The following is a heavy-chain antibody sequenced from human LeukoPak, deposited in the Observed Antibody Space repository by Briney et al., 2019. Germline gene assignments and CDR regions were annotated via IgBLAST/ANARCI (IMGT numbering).Heavy chain of an antibody. D-gene: IGHD3-10*01. J-gene: IGHJ4*02. CDR3: AREGYYGSGSPPSLYFDY. CDR1: GFTFNYYG. V-gene: IGHV3-30*03. Sequence: QPGGSLRLSCAASGFTFNYYGMHWVRQAPGKGLEWVAVTSSDLNVKLYADSVKGRFTISRDNSRSTLYLQMNSLRPEDTAIYYCAREGYYGSGSPPSLYFDYWGQGTLVTVSS. CDR2: TSSDLNVK.